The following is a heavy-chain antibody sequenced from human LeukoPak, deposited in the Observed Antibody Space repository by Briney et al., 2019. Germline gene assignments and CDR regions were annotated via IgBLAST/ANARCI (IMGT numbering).Heavy chain of an antibody. Sequence: ASVKVSCKASGYTFTGYYMHWVRQAPGQGLEWMGWINPNSGGTNYAQKFQGRVTMTRDTSISTAYMELSRPRSDDTAVYYCARDPPVTGTTEGNDWGQGTLATVSS. CDR1: GYTFTGYY. CDR2: INPNSGGT. J-gene: IGHJ4*02. D-gene: IGHD1-20*01. V-gene: IGHV1-2*02. CDR3: ARDPPVTGTTEGND.